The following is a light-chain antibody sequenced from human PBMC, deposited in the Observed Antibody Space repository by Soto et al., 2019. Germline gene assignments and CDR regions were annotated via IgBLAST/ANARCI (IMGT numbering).Light chain of an antibody. Sequence: QSVLTQPASVSGSPGQSITISCTGTSSDVGNYNYVSWYQQHPGKAPRLIIYEVSNRPSGVSDRFSGSKSGNTASLTISGLQSEDEADYYCNSYTTSGTHVLFGGGTKLTVL. CDR2: EVS. V-gene: IGLV2-14*01. CDR1: SSDVGNYNY. CDR3: NSYTTSGTHVL. J-gene: IGLJ3*02.